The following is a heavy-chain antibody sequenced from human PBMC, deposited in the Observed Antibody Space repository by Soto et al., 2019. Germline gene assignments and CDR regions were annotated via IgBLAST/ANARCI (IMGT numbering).Heavy chain of an antibody. Sequence: QVQLQESGPGLVKPSQTLSLTCTVSGGSISGGVYYWSWIRQPPGKGLEWIGYIFDSGSTYYNPSLKSRVTISVDTSKNHFSLRLSSVTAADTVVYYCAREIIPLTTDWYFDLWGRGTLVTVSS. J-gene: IGHJ2*01. V-gene: IGHV4-30-4*01. CDR1: GGSISGGVYY. CDR2: IFDSGST. D-gene: IGHD4-17*01. CDR3: AREIIPLTTDWYFDL.